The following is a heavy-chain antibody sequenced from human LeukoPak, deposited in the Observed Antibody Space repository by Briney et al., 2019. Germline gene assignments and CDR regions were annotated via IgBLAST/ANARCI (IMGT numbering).Heavy chain of an antibody. V-gene: IGHV3-20*04. CDR2: INWNGGST. CDR1: GFTFDDYG. D-gene: IGHD5-18*01. CDR3: ARDSGLEFESYEGVNFDY. Sequence: GGSLRPSCAASGFTFDDYGMSWVRQAPGKGLEWVSGINWNGGSTGYADSVKGRFTISRDNAKNSLYLQMNSLRAEDTALYYCARDSGLEFESYEGVNFDYWGQGTLVTVSS. J-gene: IGHJ4*02.